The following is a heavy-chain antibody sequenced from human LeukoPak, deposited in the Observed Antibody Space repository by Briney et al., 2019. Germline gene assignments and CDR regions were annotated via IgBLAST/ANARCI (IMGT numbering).Heavy chain of an antibody. V-gene: IGHV1-3*01. Sequence: ASVKVSCKASGYTFTSYAMNWVRQAPGQRLEWMGWINAGNGNTKYSQKFQGRVTITRDTSASTAYMELSSLRSEDTAVYYCARNRRIASNWFDPWGQGTLVTVSS. CDR3: ARNRRIASNWFDP. J-gene: IGHJ5*02. CDR1: GYTFTSYA. CDR2: INAGNGNT. D-gene: IGHD6-13*01.